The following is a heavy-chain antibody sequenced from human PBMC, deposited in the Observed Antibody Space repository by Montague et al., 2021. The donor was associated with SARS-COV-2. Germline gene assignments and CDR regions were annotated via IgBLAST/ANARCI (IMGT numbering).Heavy chain of an antibody. CDR1: GGSINFYY. J-gene: IGHJ4*02. CDR2: IYYSGST. CDR3: ARGQVVEAINWGLNY. Sequence: SETLSLTCSVAGGSINFYYWSWIRQPPGKGLEWIGEIYYSGSTNNNPSLKTRVTISIDTSKNQFTLKLSSVTAADTAVYYCARGQVVEAINWGLNYWGQGTLVTVSS. D-gene: IGHD7-27*01. V-gene: IGHV4-34*01.